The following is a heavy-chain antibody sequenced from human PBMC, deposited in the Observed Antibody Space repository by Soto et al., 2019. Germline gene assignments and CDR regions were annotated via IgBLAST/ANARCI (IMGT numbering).Heavy chain of an antibody. CDR2: INHSGST. D-gene: IGHD3-22*01. CDR1: GGSFSGYY. V-gene: IGHV4-34*01. CDR3: ARARVRNYYDSSGYYQYYYYGMDV. Sequence: SETLSLTCAVYGGSFSGYYWSWIRQPPGKGLEWIGEINHSGSTNYNPSLKSRVTISGDTSKNQFSLKLSSVTAADTAVYYCARARVRNYYDSSGYYQYYYYGMDVWGQGTTVTVSS. J-gene: IGHJ6*02.